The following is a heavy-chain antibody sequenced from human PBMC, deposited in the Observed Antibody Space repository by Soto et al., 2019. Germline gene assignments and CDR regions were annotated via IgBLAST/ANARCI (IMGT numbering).Heavy chain of an antibody. CDR3: AIYHDPRDLYVYDYFMDD. D-gene: IGHD2-8*01. V-gene: IGHV3-23*01. CDR1: GFTFNNYA. CDR2: ISGSGGST. Sequence: EVQLLESGGGLVQPGGSLRLSCVASGFTFNNYAMTWVRQAPGKGLEWVSGISGSGGSTYYADSLRGRFTISRDNSKNVMSLKMNSPRVNDTAVYYCAIYHDPRDLYVYDYFMDDWGKGTTVTVSS. J-gene: IGHJ6*03.